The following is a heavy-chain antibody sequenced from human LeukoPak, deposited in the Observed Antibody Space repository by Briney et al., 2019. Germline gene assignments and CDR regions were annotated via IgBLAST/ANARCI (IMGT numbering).Heavy chain of an antibody. V-gene: IGHV4-38-2*02. CDR1: GYSISSDSY. D-gene: IGHD3-10*01. CDR3: ARRGLLWFGVYYYYYMDV. J-gene: IGHJ6*03. Sequence: SETLSLTCTVSGYSISSDSYWGWIRQPPGRGLEWIGTFYRSGSTYYNPSLRSRVTISVDTSKNQFSLKLSSVTAADTAVYYCARRGLLWFGVYYYYYMDVWGKGTTVTISS. CDR2: FYRSGST.